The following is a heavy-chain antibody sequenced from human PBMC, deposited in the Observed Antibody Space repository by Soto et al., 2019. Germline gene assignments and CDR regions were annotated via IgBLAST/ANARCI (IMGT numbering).Heavy chain of an antibody. CDR2: IYYSGST. D-gene: IGHD3-10*01. CDR3: GRARITMVRGVIAEGWFDP. V-gene: IGHV4-59*01. J-gene: IGHJ5*02. Sequence: SETLSLTCTVSGGSISSYYWSWIRQPPGKGLEWIGYIYYSGSTNYNPSLKSRVTISVDTSKNQFSLKLSSVTAADTAVYYCGRARITMVRGVIAEGWFDPWGRGTLVTVSS. CDR1: GGSISSYY.